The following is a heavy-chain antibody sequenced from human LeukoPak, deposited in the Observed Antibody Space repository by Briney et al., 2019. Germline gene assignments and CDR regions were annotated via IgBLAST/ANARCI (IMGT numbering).Heavy chain of an antibody. Sequence: PGGSLRLSCAASGFTFSNYAMNWVRQAPGKGLEWVSLISSSGDNAYYADSVRGRFTISRDKSKNTVSLQMNSLRAEDTAVYYCAGDSGQYDFWSGYSTSYFDYWGQGTLVTVSS. V-gene: IGHV3-23*01. CDR2: ISSSGDNA. D-gene: IGHD3-3*01. J-gene: IGHJ4*02. CDR3: AGDSGQYDFWSGYSTSYFDY. CDR1: GFTFSNYA.